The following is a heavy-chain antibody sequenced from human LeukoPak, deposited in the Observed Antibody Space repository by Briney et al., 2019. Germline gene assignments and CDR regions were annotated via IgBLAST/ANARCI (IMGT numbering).Heavy chain of an antibody. J-gene: IGHJ6*03. Sequence: PGGSLRLSCAASGFTFSSYSMNWVRQAPGKGLEWVSYISSSSSTIYYADSVKGRFTISRDNAKNSLYLQMNSLRAEDTAVYYCARDIYCSSTSCYYYYYMDVWGKGTTVTVSS. CDR2: ISSSSSTI. D-gene: IGHD2-2*01. CDR3: ARDIYCSSTSCYYYYYMDV. V-gene: IGHV3-48*01. CDR1: GFTFSSYS.